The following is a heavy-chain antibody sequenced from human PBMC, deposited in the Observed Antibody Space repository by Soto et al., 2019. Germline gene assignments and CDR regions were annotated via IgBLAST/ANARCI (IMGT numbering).Heavy chain of an antibody. CDR1: GFTFSSYS. D-gene: IGHD7-27*01. V-gene: IGHV3-21*01. Sequence: GGSLRLSCAASGFTFSSYSMNWVRQAPGKGLEWVSSISSSSSYIYYADSVKGRFTISRDNAKNSLYLQMNSLRAEDTAVYYCARVPNWGDSYYYYGMDVCSQGTTVTVSS. J-gene: IGHJ6*02. CDR2: ISSSSSYI. CDR3: ARVPNWGDSYYYYGMDV.